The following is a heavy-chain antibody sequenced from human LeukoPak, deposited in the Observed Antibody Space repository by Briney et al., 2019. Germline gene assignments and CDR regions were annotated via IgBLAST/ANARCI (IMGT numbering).Heavy chain of an antibody. Sequence: GGSLRLSCAASGFTFSSYAMSCVRQAPGKGLEWVSAISGSGGSTYYADSVKGRFTISRDNSKNTLYLQMNSLRAEDTAVYYCARSPRNRHFDYWGQGTLVTVSS. CDR3: ARSPRNRHFDY. D-gene: IGHD2/OR15-2a*01. V-gene: IGHV3-23*01. J-gene: IGHJ4*02. CDR1: GFTFSSYA. CDR2: ISGSGGST.